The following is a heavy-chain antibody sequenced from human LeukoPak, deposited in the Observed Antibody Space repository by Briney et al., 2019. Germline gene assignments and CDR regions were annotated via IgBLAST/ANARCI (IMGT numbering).Heavy chain of an antibody. V-gene: IGHV3-30*02. J-gene: IGHJ4*02. Sequence: GGSLRLSCAVSGFTFSSYGMHWVRQAPGKGLEWVAFIRYDGSNKYYADSVKGRFTTSRDNAKNFLYLQMHSLRAEDTAVYYCSLLAVASPQDYWGQGTLVTVSS. CDR3: SLLAVASPQDY. D-gene: IGHD6-19*01. CDR2: IRYDGSNK. CDR1: GFTFSSYG.